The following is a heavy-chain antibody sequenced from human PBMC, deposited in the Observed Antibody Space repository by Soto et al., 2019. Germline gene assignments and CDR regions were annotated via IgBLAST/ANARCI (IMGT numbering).Heavy chain of an antibody. V-gene: IGHV1-3*01. CDR3: ASTYGGSNSRYLDY. J-gene: IGHJ4*02. CDR1: GYTFTSYA. D-gene: IGHD2-15*01. Sequence: QVQLVQSGAEVKKPGASVKVSCKASGYTFTSYAMHWVRQAPGQRLEWMGWINAGNGNTKYSQKFQGRVTITRDTSASPAYMELSSLISEDTAVYYCASTYGGSNSRYLDYWGQGTLVTVSS. CDR2: INAGNGNT.